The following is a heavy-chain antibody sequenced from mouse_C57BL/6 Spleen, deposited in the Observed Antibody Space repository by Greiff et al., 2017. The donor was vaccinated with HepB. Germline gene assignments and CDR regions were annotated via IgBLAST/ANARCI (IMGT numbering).Heavy chain of an antibody. J-gene: IGHJ1*03. CDR3: AKVGYDGYYVDWYFDV. Sequence: VQLQQSGAELMKPGASVKLSCKATGYTFTGYWIEWVKQRPGHGLEWIGEILPGSGSTNYNEKFKGKATFTADTSSNTAYMQLSSLTTEDSAIYYCAKVGYDGYYVDWYFDVWGTGTTVTVSS. CDR1: GYTFTGYW. CDR2: ILPGSGST. D-gene: IGHD2-3*01. V-gene: IGHV1-9*01.